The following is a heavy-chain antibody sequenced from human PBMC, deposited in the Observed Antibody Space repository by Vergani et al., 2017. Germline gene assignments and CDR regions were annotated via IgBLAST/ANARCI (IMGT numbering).Heavy chain of an antibody. J-gene: IGHJ4*02. CDR2: IYYSGST. D-gene: IGHD3-22*01. V-gene: IGHV4-59*01. Sequence: QVQLQESGPGLVKPSETLSLTCTVSGGSISSYYWSWIRQPPGKGLEWIVYIYYSGSTNYNPSLKSRVTVSVDTSKNQFALKLSSVTAADTAVYYCARASYYYDSSGYDYWGQGTLVTVSS. CDR1: GGSISSYY. CDR3: ARASYYYDSSGYDY.